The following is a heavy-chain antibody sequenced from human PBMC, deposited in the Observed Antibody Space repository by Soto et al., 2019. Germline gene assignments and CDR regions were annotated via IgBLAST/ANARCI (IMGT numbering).Heavy chain of an antibody. Sequence: SETLSLTCNVSGGSIDRSNYYWDWLRQPPGKGLEWIGTTYYNGNAYYNPSLRSRVSMSVDTSKNQFSLKLVSVTAADTAVYYCARHFVAVVIKGWGYWGQGTLVTVSS. D-gene: IGHD3-10*01. CDR1: GGSIDRSNYY. CDR2: TYYNGNA. CDR3: ARHFVAVVIKGWGY. V-gene: IGHV4-39*01. J-gene: IGHJ4*02.